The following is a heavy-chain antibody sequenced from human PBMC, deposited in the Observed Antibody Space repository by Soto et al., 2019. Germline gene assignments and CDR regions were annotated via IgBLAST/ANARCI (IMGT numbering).Heavy chain of an antibody. J-gene: IGHJ4*02. Sequence: QITLNESGPTVVRPTETLTLTCRFSGFSLTTSGVGVGWIGQSPGKAPEWLALIYWDDDKRYSASLKSRLTSTKDTSKNQVVLPVPDLDPTDTATYYCAHRVLRTVFGLVTSAAIYFDFWGQGTPVAVSS. V-gene: IGHV2-5*02. CDR1: GFSLTTSGVG. CDR3: AHRVLRTVFGLVTSAAIYFDF. CDR2: IYWDDDK. D-gene: IGHD3-3*01.